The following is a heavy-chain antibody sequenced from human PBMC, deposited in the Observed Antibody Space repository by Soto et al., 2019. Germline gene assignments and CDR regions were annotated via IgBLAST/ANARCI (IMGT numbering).Heavy chain of an antibody. J-gene: IGHJ5*02. Sequence: EVQLLESGGGLVQPGGSLRLSCTASEFTFSNYAMSWVRQAPGKGLEWVSGISADGAGAYYAESVKGRFTISRDNSKNTLYVQMHGLRAEDPAVYYCVKCAVLLTKSGGWCNWFDPWGQGTLVTVSS. D-gene: IGHD2-21*01. CDR1: EFTFSNYA. CDR2: ISADGAGA. CDR3: VKCAVLLTKSGGWCNWFDP. V-gene: IGHV3-23*01.